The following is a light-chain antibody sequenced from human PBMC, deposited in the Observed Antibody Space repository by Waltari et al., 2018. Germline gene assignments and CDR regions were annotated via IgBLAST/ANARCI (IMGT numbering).Light chain of an antibody. CDR1: QSLLQSNGYTH. V-gene: IGKV2-30*02. CDR3: LQGTHWPRT. Sequence: DVVMTQSPLSLAVTLGQPASISCRSSQSLLQSNGYTHLNWFQQRPGQSPRRLIYEVANRDSGVPDRFSGSGSGTDFTLKISRVEAEDVGVYYCLQGTHWPRTFDQGTKVEIK. CDR2: EVA. J-gene: IGKJ1*01.